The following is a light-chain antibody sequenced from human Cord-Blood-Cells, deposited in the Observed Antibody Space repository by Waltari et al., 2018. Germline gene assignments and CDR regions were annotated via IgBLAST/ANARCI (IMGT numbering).Light chain of an antibody. V-gene: IGLV1-47*01. CDR2: RNN. CDR1: SSNIGSNY. J-gene: IGLJ3*02. Sequence: QSVLTQPPSASGTPGQRVTISCSGSSSNIGSNYVYWYQQLPGTAPKLLIYRNNQRPSGVPDRFSGPKSGTSASLAISGLRSEDEADYYCAAWDDSLSGWMFGGGTKLTVL. CDR3: AAWDDSLSGWM.